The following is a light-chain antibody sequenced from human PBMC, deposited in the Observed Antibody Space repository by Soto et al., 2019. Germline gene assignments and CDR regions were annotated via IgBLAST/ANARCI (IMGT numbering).Light chain of an antibody. CDR2: DVS. Sequence: QSALTQPRSVSGSPGQSVTISCTGTSSDVGGYDYVSWYQQHPGKAPKLMIYDVSERPSGVPDRFSGSKSGNTASLTISGLQAEDEAHNYCCSYAGTYMVFGGGTKLTVL. CDR3: CSYAGTYMV. V-gene: IGLV2-11*01. J-gene: IGLJ2*01. CDR1: SSDVGGYDY.